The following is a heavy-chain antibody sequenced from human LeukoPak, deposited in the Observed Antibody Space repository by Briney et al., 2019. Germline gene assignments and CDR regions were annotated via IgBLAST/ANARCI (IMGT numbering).Heavy chain of an antibody. CDR2: ISASGNFT. J-gene: IGHJ4*02. Sequence: PGRSLRLSCAASGFTLTSYTMGWVRQAPGKGLEWVSSISASGNFTNYADSVKGRFTTSRDTSKNTLFLQMNSLSAEDTAVYYCARKFYYGSGNYYSLFDKWGQGTLVTVSS. CDR1: GFTLTSYT. D-gene: IGHD3-10*01. CDR3: ARKFYYGSGNYYSLFDK. V-gene: IGHV3-23*01.